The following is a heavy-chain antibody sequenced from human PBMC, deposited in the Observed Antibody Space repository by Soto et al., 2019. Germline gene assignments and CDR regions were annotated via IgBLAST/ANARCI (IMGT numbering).Heavy chain of an antibody. J-gene: IGHJ6*02. CDR2: IYSGGRT. CDR3: ARTKMGWSGYYTKWYYHGMDV. V-gene: IGHV3-53*01. CDR1: GFSVSSNY. D-gene: IGHD3-3*01. Sequence: PGGSLRLSCAASGFSVSSNYMTWVRQAPGKGLEWVSVIYSGGRTYYADSVKGRFTISRDNFKNTLYLQMDSLRAEDTAVYYCARTKMGWSGYYTKWYYHGMDVWGQGTTVTVSS.